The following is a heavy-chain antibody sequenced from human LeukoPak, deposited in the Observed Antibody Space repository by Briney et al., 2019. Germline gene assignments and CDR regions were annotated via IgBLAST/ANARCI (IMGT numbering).Heavy chain of an antibody. CDR1: GYTFTSYY. Sequence: RASVKVSCKASGYTFTSYYMHWVRQAPGQGLEWMGRINPNSGGTNYAQKFQGRVTMTRDTSISTAYMELSRLRSDDTAVYYCARDHRSGSYWGIYYYYYMDVWGKGTTVTVSS. D-gene: IGHD1-26*01. CDR2: INPNSGGT. J-gene: IGHJ6*03. CDR3: ARDHRSGSYWGIYYYYYMDV. V-gene: IGHV1-2*06.